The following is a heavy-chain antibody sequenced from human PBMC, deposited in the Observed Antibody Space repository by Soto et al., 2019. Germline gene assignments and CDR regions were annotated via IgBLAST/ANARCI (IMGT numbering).Heavy chain of an antibody. D-gene: IGHD2-8*01. J-gene: IGHJ5*02. CDR3: ARDNGMAGSFDP. Sequence: PVGPLRLSCAASGFTFSSYSMNWVRQAPGKGLEWVSYISIGSTTIFYADSVKGRFTISRDNAKNSLYLQMNSLRDEDTAVYYCARDNGMAGSFDPWGQGTLVTVSS. V-gene: IGHV3-48*02. CDR2: ISIGSTTI. CDR1: GFTFSSYS.